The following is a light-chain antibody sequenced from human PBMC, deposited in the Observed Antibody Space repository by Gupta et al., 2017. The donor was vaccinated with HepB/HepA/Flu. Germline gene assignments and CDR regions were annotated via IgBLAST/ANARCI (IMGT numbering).Light chain of an antibody. CDR1: SSDVGRYNY. CDR2: DVT. V-gene: IGLV2-8*01. CDR3: SSYAGSNNFV. J-gene: IGLJ1*01. Sequence: QSALTQPPSASGSPGQSVTIPCTGTSSDVGRYNYVSWYQLHPGKAPKLMIYDVTNRPSGVPDRFSGSKSGNTASLTVSGLQAEDEADYYCSSYAGSNNFVFGTGTKVTVL.